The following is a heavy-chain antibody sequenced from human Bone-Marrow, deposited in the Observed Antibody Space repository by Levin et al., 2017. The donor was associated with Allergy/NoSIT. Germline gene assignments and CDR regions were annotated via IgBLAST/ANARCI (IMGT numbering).Heavy chain of an antibody. V-gene: IGHV3-49*03. CDR3: TRTGGYCSSTSCYDY. Sequence: PGGSLRLSCTASGFTFGDYAMSWFRQAPGKGLEWVGFIRSKAYGGTTEYAASVKGRFTISRDDSKSIAYLQMNSLKTEDTAVYYCTRTGGYCSSTSCYDYWGQGTLVTVSS. J-gene: IGHJ4*02. D-gene: IGHD2-2*01. CDR2: IRSKAYGGTT. CDR1: GFTFGDYA.